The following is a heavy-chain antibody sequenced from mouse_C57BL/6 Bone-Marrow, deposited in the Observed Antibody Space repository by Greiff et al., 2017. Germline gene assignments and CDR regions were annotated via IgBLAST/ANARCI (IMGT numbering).Heavy chain of an antibody. J-gene: IGHJ3*01. CDR3: AKHEEGLWLRRSWFAY. D-gene: IGHD2-2*01. Sequence: QVQLKESGAELVKPGASVKLSCKASGYTFTEYTIHWVKQRSGQGLEWIGWFYPGSGSIKYNEKFKDKATLTADKSSSTVYMELSRLTSEYSAVYFCAKHEEGLWLRRSWFAYWGQGTLVTVSA. CDR1: GYTFTEYT. V-gene: IGHV1-62-2*01. CDR2: FYPGSGSI.